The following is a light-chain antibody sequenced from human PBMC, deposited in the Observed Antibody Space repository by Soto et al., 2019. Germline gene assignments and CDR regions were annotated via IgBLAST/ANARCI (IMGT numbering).Light chain of an antibody. J-gene: IGKJ2*01. CDR2: AAS. CDR1: QSISSY. Sequence: DIQMTQSPSSLSASVGDRVTITCRESQSISSYLNWYQQKPGKAPKLLIYAASSLQSGVPSRFSGSGSGTDFTLTISSLQPEDFATYYCQQSYSTPLMYTFGQGTKLEIK. V-gene: IGKV1-39*01. CDR3: QQSYSTPLMYT.